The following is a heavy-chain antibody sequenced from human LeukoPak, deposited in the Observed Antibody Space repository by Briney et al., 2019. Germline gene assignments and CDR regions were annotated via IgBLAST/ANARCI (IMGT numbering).Heavy chain of an antibody. J-gene: IGHJ5*02. CDR1: GGTFSSYT. Sequence: SVKVSCKASGGTFSSYTISWVRQAPGQGLEWMGRIIPILGIANYAQKFQGRVTITADKSTSTAYMELSSLRSEDTAVYYCARDFFDCSSTSCLYKYNWFDPWGQGTLVTASS. V-gene: IGHV1-69*04. D-gene: IGHD2-2*01. CDR2: IIPILGIA. CDR3: ARDFFDCSSTSCLYKYNWFDP.